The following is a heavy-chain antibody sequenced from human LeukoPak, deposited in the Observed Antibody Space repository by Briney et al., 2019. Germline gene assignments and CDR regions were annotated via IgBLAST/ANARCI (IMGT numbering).Heavy chain of an antibody. D-gene: IGHD3-16*02. V-gene: IGHV4-34*01. J-gene: IGHJ5*02. CDR3: ARARVGMITFGGVIQA. CDR2: INHSGST. CDR1: GGSFSGYY. Sequence: PSETLSLTRAVYGGSFSGYYWSWIRQPPGTGPEWIGEINHSGSTNYNPSLKSRVTISVDTSKNQFSLKLSSVTAADTAVYYCARARVGMITFGGVIQAWGQGTLVTVSS.